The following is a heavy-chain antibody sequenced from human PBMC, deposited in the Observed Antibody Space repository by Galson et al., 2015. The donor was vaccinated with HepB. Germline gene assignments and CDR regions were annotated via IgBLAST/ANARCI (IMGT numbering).Heavy chain of an antibody. CDR2: IYSDGTT. CDR3: ASHPDYGDY. J-gene: IGHJ4*01. CDR1: GGSFSGHY. V-gene: IGHV4-59*08. Sequence: ETLSLTCAVSGGSFSGHYWTWIRQSPGKRLEWIGYIYSDGTTTYSPSLKSRVTISIDTSKRQLSLTMRSVTAADTAVYSCASHPDYGDYWGQGALVTVSS.